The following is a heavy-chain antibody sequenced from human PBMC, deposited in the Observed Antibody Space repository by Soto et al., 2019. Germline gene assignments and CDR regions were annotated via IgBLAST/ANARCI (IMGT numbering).Heavy chain of an antibody. J-gene: IGHJ4*02. V-gene: IGHV4-31*03. CDR3: ARAQTIVGIITVFDY. D-gene: IGHD3-3*01. Sequence: SETLSLTCTVSGGSINSGGYYWSWIRQHPGKGLEWIGYIYYSGTTYYNPSLKSRVTISIDTSKNQFSLKLSSVTAADTAVYYCARAQTIVGIITVFDYWGQGTLVTVSS. CDR1: GGSINSGGYY. CDR2: IYYSGTT.